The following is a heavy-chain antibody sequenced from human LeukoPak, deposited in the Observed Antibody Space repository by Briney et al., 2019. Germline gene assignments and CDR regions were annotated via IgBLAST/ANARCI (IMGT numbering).Heavy chain of an antibody. CDR2: IIPIFGTA. J-gene: IGHJ4*02. D-gene: IGHD2-2*01. Sequence: ASVKVSCKASGGTFSSYAISWVRQAPGQGLEWMGGIIPIFGTANYAQKFQGRVTITADESTSTAYMELSSLRSEDTAVDYCARSYCSSTSCYRFDYWGQGTLVTVSS. V-gene: IGHV1-69*01. CDR3: ARSYCSSTSCYRFDY. CDR1: GGTFSSYA.